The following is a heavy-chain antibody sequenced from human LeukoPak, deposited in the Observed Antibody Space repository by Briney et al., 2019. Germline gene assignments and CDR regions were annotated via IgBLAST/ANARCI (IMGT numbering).Heavy chain of an antibody. Sequence: PGGSLRLSCAASGFTFSDYYMSWIRQAPGKGLEWVSYISSSGSTIYYADSVKGRFTISRDNAKNSLYLQMNSLRAEDTAVYYCARDGATLHYYYYMDVWGKGTTVTVSS. D-gene: IGHD1-26*01. J-gene: IGHJ6*03. V-gene: IGHV3-11*01. CDR3: ARDGATLHYYYYMDV. CDR1: GFTFSDYY. CDR2: ISSSGSTI.